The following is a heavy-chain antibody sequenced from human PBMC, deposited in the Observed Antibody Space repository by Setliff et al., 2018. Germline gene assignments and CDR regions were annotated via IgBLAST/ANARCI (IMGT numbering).Heavy chain of an antibody. CDR3: ARAGPTVTFFRVLVISWWDP. CDR2: IYTSGST. Sequence: SETLSLTCTVSGGSISSGSYYWSWIRQPAGKGLEWIGRIYTSGSTNYNRSLRSRVSISVDTSKNQFSLKLSPVTAADTATYYCARAGPTVTFFRVLVISWWDPWGQGSLVTVPQ. CDR1: GGSISSGSYY. D-gene: IGHD3-3*01. V-gene: IGHV4-61*02. J-gene: IGHJ5*02.